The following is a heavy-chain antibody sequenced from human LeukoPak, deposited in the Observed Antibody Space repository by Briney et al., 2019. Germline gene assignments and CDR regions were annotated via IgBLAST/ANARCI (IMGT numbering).Heavy chain of an antibody. J-gene: IGHJ4*02. CDR3: AKARSGWCLDY. V-gene: IGHV3-30*04. CDR2: ISYDGSNK. D-gene: IGHD6-19*01. CDR1: GITFSSYA. Sequence: PGGSLRLSCAASGITFSSYAMHWVRQAPGKGLEWVAVISYDGSNKYYADSVKGRFTISRDNSKNTLYLQMNSLRAEDTAVYYCAKARSGWCLDYWGQGTLVTVSS.